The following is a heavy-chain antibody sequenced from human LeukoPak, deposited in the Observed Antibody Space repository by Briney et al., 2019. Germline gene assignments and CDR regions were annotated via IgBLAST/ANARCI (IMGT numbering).Heavy chain of an antibody. Sequence: PSETLSLTCTVSGGSISTSNYYWGWIRQPPGKGLEWIGNIFYSGSTNYNPSLKSRVTISVDTSKNQFSLKLSSVAAADTAVYYCASSGQCTNGLCRDVGYMDVWGKGTTVTVSS. V-gene: IGHV4-39*07. D-gene: IGHD2-8*01. CDR2: IFYSGST. CDR1: GGSISTSNYY. J-gene: IGHJ6*03. CDR3: ASSGQCTNGLCRDVGYMDV.